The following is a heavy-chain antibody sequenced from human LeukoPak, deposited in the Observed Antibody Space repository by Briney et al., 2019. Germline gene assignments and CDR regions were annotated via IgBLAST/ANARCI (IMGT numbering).Heavy chain of an antibody. Sequence: GGSLRLSCAASGFSFSSYAMTWVRQAPGKGLEWVSGISGSGSSTYSADSVKGRFTISRDNSNNTLYLQMNSLRAEDTALYYCAKAKITLIVVANPNSGALDIWGQGTMVTVSS. V-gene: IGHV3-23*01. D-gene: IGHD3-22*01. CDR1: GFSFSSYA. J-gene: IGHJ3*02. CDR3: AKAKITLIVVANPNSGALDI. CDR2: ISGSGSST.